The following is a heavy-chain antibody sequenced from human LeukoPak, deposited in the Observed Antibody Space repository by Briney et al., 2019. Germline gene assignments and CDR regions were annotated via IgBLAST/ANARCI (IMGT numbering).Heavy chain of an antibody. D-gene: IGHD3-9*01. V-gene: IGHV3-21*01. J-gene: IGHJ6*02. CDR1: GFTFSDHY. CDR3: ARDPDDILTRYYYGMDV. Sequence: PGGSLRLSCAASGFTFSDHYMDWVRQAPGKGLEWVSSISSSSSYIYYADSVRGRFTISRDNAKNSLYLQMNSLRAEDTAVYYCARDPDDILTRYYYGMDVWGQGTTVTVSS. CDR2: ISSSSSYI.